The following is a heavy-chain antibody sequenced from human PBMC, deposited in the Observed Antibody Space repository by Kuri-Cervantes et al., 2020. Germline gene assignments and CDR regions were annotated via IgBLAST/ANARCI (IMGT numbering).Heavy chain of an antibody. CDR3: ARGRLGATMNFDY. V-gene: IGHV1-3*02. CDR1: GYTFTSYA. J-gene: IGHJ4*02. CDR2: SNAGNGNT. D-gene: IGHD1-26*01. Sequence: ASVKVSCKASGYTFTSYAMHWVRQAPGQRLEWMGWSNAGNGNTKYSQEFQGRVTITRDTSSSTAYMELSSLRSEDAAVYYCARGRLGATMNFDYWGQGTLVTVSS.